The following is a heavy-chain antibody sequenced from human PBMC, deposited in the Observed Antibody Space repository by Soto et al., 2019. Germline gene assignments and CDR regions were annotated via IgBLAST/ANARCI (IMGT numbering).Heavy chain of an antibody. CDR3: ARHQIHGDYDFVYYYYMDV. V-gene: IGHV5-51*01. CDR2: IYPGDSDT. CDR1: GYSFTSYW. Sequence: GESLKISCKGSGYSFTSYWIGWVRQMPGKGLEWMGIIYPGDSDTRYSPSFQGQVTISADKSISTAYLQWSSLKASDTAMYYCARHQIHGDYDFVYYYYMDVWGKGTTVTVSS. D-gene: IGHD4-17*01. J-gene: IGHJ6*03.